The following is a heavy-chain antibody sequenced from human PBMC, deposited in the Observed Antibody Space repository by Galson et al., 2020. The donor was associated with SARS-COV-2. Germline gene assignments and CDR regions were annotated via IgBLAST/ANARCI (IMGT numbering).Heavy chain of an antibody. V-gene: IGHV1-2*02. CDR2: INPNSGGT. D-gene: IGHD6-19*01. CDR3: ATDPYIYSSGWYGMGDYYDGMDV. J-gene: IGHJ6*02. CDR1: GYTFTGYY. Sequence: ASVKVSCKASGYTFTGYYMHWVRQAPGQGLEWMGWINPNSGGTNYAQKFQGRVTMTRDTSISTAYMELSRLRSDDTAVYYCATDPYIYSSGWYGMGDYYDGMDVWGQGTMVTVSS.